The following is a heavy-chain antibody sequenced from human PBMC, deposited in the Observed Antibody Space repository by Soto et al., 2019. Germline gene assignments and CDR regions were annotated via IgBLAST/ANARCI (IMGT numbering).Heavy chain of an antibody. J-gene: IGHJ4*02. D-gene: IGHD4-4*01. CDR3: ARESWVAGNYGQQNYFDY. V-gene: IGHV1-46*03. Sequence: ASVKVSCKASGYTFSSYYIHWVRQAPGQGLEWVGIINPSGGGTTYAQKLQGRVTVTRDTSTSTVYMQLSSLRSEDTAVYYCARESWVAGNYGQQNYFDYWGQGNLGTVSS. CDR1: GYTFSSYY. CDR2: INPSGGGT.